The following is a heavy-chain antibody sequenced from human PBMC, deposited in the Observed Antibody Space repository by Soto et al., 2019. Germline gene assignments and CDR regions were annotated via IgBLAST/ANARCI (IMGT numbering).Heavy chain of an antibody. CDR1: GGSLSNYA. D-gene: IGHD1-26*01. CDR2: IIPVSGTT. Sequence: VQVVQSGAEVKSPGSSVKISCKPSGGSLSNYALSWVRQAPGQGLEWMGGIIPVSGTTKYAQKFKGRLMTTADQSTTTAYMELSGLRYEDTAIYYCARGGRWDSLSSASAAFDSGGQGTLVTVSS. V-gene: IGHV1-69*12. CDR3: ARGGRWDSLSSASAAFDS. J-gene: IGHJ4*02.